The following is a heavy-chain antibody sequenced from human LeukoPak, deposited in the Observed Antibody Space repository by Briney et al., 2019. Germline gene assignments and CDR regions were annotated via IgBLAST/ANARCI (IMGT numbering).Heavy chain of an antibody. CDR2: SYTTGST. J-gene: IGHJ4*02. CDR3: ARSGGSGFQLDS. Sequence: SEILSLTCTVSGGSIGSYYWSWIRQPAGKGLEWIGRSYTTGSTNYNPSLKSRVTISLDTSKNQLSLNLSSVTAADTAVYYCARSGGSGFQLDSWGQGTLVTVSS. CDR1: GGSIGSYY. D-gene: IGHD1-26*01. V-gene: IGHV4-4*07.